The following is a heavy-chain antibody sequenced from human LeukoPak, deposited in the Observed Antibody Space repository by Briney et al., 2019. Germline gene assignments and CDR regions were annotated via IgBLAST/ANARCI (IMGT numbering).Heavy chain of an antibody. Sequence: GESLKISCKGSGYSFTSYWIGWVRQMPGKGLERMGIIYPGDSDTRYSPSFQGQVTISADKSISTAYLQWSSLKASDTAMYYCARHGTYYDSSGYYGGSDEWGQGTLVTVSS. CDR2: IYPGDSDT. J-gene: IGHJ4*02. CDR1: GYSFTSYW. CDR3: ARHGTYYDSSGYYGGSDE. D-gene: IGHD3-22*01. V-gene: IGHV5-51*01.